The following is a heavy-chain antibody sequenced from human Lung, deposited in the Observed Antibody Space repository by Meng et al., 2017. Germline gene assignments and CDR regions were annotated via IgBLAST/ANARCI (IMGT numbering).Heavy chain of an antibody. CDR3: ARERHSTIIRGVIDF. D-gene: IGHD3-10*01. J-gene: IGHJ4*02. V-gene: IGHV4-34*01. CDR2: INHGGST. Sequence: RQGGAGRLGRSENLSLTCAVYGGSISVAYWSWISQSPAKGLEWIGKINHGGSTNYNPSLESRVTISVDTPKNQFSLRLTSMTVADTAVYYCARERHSTIIRGVIDFWGQGALVTVSS. CDR1: GGSISVAY.